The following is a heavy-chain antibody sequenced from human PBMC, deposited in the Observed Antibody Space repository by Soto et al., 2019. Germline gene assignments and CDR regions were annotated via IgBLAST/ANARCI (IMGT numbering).Heavy chain of an antibody. J-gene: IGHJ4*02. D-gene: IGHD3-22*01. CDR2: ISAYNGNT. Sequence: VASVKVSCKASGYTFASYYMHWVRQAPGQGLEWMGWISAYNGNTNYAQKLQGRVTMTTDTSTSTAYMELRSLRSDDTAVYYCARDAFHYYDSSGSRLGIDYWGQGTLVTVSS. V-gene: IGHV1-18*04. CDR3: ARDAFHYYDSSGSRLGIDY. CDR1: GYTFASYY.